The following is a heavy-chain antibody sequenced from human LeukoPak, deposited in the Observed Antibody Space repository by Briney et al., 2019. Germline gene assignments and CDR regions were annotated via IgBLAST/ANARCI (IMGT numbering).Heavy chain of an antibody. CDR3: ARIKDTAMKDY. CDR1: GYSLTSYW. D-gene: IGHD5-18*01. Sequence: GESLKISCKGSGYSLTSYWIGWVRPMPGKGLEWMGIFYPGDSDTRYSTSFQGQVTIAADESISTAHLQWSNLRASDTAMYYCARIKDTAMKDYWGQGTLVTVSS. J-gene: IGHJ4*02. V-gene: IGHV5-51*01. CDR2: FYPGDSDT.